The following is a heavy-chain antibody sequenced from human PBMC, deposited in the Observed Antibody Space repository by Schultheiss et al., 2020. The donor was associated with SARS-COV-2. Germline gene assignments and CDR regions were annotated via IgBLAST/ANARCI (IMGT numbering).Heavy chain of an antibody. CDR3: ARGQPSRTRSGLDY. J-gene: IGHJ4*02. Sequence: SETLSLTCTVSGASISPYYWSWLRQPPGKGLEWIGYIYYSGSTHYNPSLKSRVTMSLDTSKNQFSLRLNSVTAADTAVYYCARGQPSRTRSGLDYWGQGILVTVSS. CDR1: GASISPYY. D-gene: IGHD2-2*01. CDR2: IYYSGST. V-gene: IGHV4-59*08.